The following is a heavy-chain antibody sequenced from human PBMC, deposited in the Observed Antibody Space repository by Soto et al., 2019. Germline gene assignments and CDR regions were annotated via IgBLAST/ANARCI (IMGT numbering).Heavy chain of an antibody. D-gene: IGHD6-6*01. J-gene: IGHJ6*02. CDR2: ISGSGGST. V-gene: IGHV3-23*01. Sequence: PRLSCAASGFTFSSYAMSWVRQAPGKGLEWVSAISGSGGSTYYADSVKGRFTISRDNSKNTLYLQMNSLRAEDTAVYYCAKWPGLSIAATPGYYYGMDVWGQGTTVTVSS. CDR3: AKWPGLSIAATPGYYYGMDV. CDR1: GFTFSSYA.